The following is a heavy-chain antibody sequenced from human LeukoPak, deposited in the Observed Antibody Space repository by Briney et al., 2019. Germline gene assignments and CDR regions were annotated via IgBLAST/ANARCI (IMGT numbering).Heavy chain of an antibody. CDR1: GFTLSSYW. D-gene: IGHD4-17*01. J-gene: IGHJ4*02. CDR2: INNDGSGT. Sequence: GGSLRLSCAASGFTLSSYWMQWVRQAPGKGLVWVSRINNDGSGTTYADSVKGRFTISRDNAKNSLYLQMDSLRVEDTAVYYCARAVTVTYHFDYWGQGTLVTVSS. CDR3: ARAVTVTYHFDY. V-gene: IGHV3-74*01.